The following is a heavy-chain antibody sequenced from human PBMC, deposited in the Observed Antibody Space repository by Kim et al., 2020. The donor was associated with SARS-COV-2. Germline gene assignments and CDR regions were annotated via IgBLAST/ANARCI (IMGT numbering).Heavy chain of an antibody. CDR2: ISSSSSYI. D-gene: IGHD1-26*01. CDR1: GFTFSSYS. CDR3: ARQGLEWELQYYFDY. V-gene: IGHV3-21*04. J-gene: IGHJ4*02. Sequence: GGSLRLSCAASGFTFSSYSMNWVRQAPGKGLEWVSSISSSSSYIYYADSVKGRFTISRDNAKNSLYLQMNSLRAEDTAVYYCARQGLEWELQYYFDYWGQGTLVTVSS.